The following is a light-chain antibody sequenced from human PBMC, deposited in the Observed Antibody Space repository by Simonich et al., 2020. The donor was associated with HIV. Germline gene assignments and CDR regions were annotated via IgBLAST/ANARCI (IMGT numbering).Light chain of an antibody. J-gene: IGKJ2*01. CDR1: QRVRRS. Sequence: EIVLTQSPGTLSLSPGERAPLSCRASQRVRRSLAWYQQKPGHTPRLLIYDASKGATAIPARFSGTGAGTDFTLTISSLEPEDFAIYYCQQPGNWPTFGQGTKLEI. V-gene: IGKV3-11*01. CDR2: DAS. CDR3: QQPGNWPT.